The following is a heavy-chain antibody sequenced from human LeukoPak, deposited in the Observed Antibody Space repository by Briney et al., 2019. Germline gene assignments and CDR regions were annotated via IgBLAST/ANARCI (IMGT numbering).Heavy chain of an antibody. CDR3: AKDDYGDDEPYDY. D-gene: IGHD4-17*01. CDR2: ISGGGGST. J-gene: IGHJ4*02. V-gene: IGHV3-23*01. Sequence: PGGSLRLSCAASGFSFSIYAMSWVRQAPGKGLEWVSGISGGGGSTYYADSVKGRFTISRDSSRNTLYLQMNSLRAEDTAIYYCAKDDYGDDEPYDYWGQGSLVTVSS. CDR1: GFSFSIYA.